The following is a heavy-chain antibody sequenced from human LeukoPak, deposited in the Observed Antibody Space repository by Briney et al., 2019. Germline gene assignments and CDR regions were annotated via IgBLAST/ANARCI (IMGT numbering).Heavy chain of an antibody. V-gene: IGHV1-69*13. CDR2: IIPIFGTA. D-gene: IGHD6-13*01. CDR1: GGTFSSYA. J-gene: IGHJ4*02. Sequence: ASVKVSCKASGGTFSSYAISWVRQAPGQGLEWMGGIIPIFGTANYAQKFQGRVTITADESTSTAYMELSSLRSEDTAVYYCARGLRRIAAAGAYWGQGTLVTVSS. CDR3: ARGLRRIAAAGAY.